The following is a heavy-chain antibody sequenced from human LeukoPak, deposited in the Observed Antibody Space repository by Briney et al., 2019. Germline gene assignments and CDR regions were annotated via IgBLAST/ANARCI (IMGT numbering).Heavy chain of an antibody. D-gene: IGHD1-26*01. CDR3: ARVGDTMATPIDP. Sequence: GGSLRLSCAASGFTFSSYSMNWVRQAPGKGLEWVSSISSSSSYIYYADSVKGRFTISRDNAKNSLYLQMNSLRAEDTAVYYCARVGDTMATPIDPWGQGTLVTVSS. V-gene: IGHV3-21*01. CDR1: GFTFSSYS. J-gene: IGHJ5*02. CDR2: ISSSSSYI.